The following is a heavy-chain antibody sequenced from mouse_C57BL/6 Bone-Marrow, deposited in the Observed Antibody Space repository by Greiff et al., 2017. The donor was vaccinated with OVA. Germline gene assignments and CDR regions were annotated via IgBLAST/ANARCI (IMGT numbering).Heavy chain of an antibody. CDR2: INPYNGDT. D-gene: IGHD2-1*01. CDR3: ARNPFSYGNYDY. Sequence: LKQSGPELVKPGDSVKISCKASGYSFTGYFMNWVMQSHGKSLEWIGRINPYNGDTFYNQKFKGKATLTVDKSSSTAHMELRSLTSEDSAVYYCARNPFSYGNYDYWGQGTTLTVSS. V-gene: IGHV1-20*01. J-gene: IGHJ2*01. CDR1: GYSFTGYF.